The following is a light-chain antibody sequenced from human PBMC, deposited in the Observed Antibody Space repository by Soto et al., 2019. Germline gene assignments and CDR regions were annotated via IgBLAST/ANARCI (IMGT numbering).Light chain of an antibody. J-gene: IGKJ1*01. V-gene: IGKV1-5*03. CDR1: QTISCW. Sequence: DIQMTQSPSTLSGSVGDRETITCRASQTISCWLAWYQQKPGKAPKLLIYKASTLKSGVPSRFSGSGSGTEFTLTISSLQPDDCATYYFQHYHSYSEAFGQGTKVELK. CDR3: QHYHSYSEA. CDR2: KAS.